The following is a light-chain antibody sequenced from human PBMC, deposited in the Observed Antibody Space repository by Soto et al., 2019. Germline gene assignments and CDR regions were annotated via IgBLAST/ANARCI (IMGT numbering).Light chain of an antibody. CDR3: SSYTSSSTLGV. J-gene: IGLJ3*02. Sequence: QSALTQPASVSGSPGQSITISCTGTSSDVGGYNYVSWYQQHPGKAPKLLSYEVSHRPSGVSNRFSGSKSGNTASLTISGLQAEDEADYYCSSYTSSSTLGVFGGGTKLTVL. CDR2: EVS. CDR1: SSDVGGYNY. V-gene: IGLV2-14*01.